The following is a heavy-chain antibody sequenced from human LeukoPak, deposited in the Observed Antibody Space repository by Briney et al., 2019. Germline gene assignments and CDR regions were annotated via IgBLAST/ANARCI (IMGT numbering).Heavy chain of an antibody. J-gene: IGHJ4*02. CDR1: GFTFSSYS. CDR3: ARAGYCSSTSCYGYEY. D-gene: IGHD2-2*03. Sequence: PGGSLRLSCAASGFTFSSYSMKWVRQAPGKELEWVSCISSSSSYIYYADSVKGRFTISRDNAKNSLYLQMNSLRAEDTAVYYCARAGYCSSTSCYGYEYWGQRTLVTVSS. CDR2: ISSSSSYI. V-gene: IGHV3-21*01.